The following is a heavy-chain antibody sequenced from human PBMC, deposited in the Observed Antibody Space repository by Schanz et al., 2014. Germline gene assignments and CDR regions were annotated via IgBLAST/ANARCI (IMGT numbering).Heavy chain of an antibody. CDR1: GFTFSSHS. Sequence: EVQLVESGGNLVQPGGSLRLSCVASGFTFSSHSMNWVRQAPGQGLEWLSYISGSGNTIYYADSVKGRFTISRDNAKNSLSLQMDRLRDEDTAVYYCARQPGRITVSGVVSNWFDPWGQGTLVTVSS. CDR2: ISGSGNTI. V-gene: IGHV3-48*02. CDR3: ARQPGRITVSGVVSNWFDP. J-gene: IGHJ5*02. D-gene: IGHD3-3*01.